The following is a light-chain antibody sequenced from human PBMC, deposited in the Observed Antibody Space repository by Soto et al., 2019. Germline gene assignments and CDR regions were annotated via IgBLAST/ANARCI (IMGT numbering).Light chain of an antibody. J-gene: IGKJ3*01. CDR1: QSVSSY. Sequence: EIVLTQSQATLSLSPGERATLSCRASQSVSSYLAWYQQKPCQAPRLHIYDASNRATGIPARFSGSGSGTDFTLTISSLEPEEFAVYYCQHRSNWPTFGPGTKVDIK. V-gene: IGKV3-11*01. CDR3: QHRSNWPT. CDR2: DAS.